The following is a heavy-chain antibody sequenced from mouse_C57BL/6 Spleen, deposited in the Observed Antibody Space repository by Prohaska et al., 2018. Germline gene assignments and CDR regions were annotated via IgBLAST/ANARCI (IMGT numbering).Heavy chain of an antibody. D-gene: IGHD1-1*01. V-gene: IGHV1-31*01. J-gene: IGHJ4*01. CDR3: TRSTTGVEAMDY. Sequence: ILDWLGYIYPYNCVSSYNQKFKGKATLTVYSSSITAYIEHRSLTSEDSAVYYCTRSTTGVEAMDYWGQGTSVTVSS. CDR2: IYPYNCVS.